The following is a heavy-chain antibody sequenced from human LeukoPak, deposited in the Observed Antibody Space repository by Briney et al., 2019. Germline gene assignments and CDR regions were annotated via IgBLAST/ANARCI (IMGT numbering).Heavy chain of an antibody. CDR1: GGTFSSYA. CDR3: ARGLLEWLYFDY. D-gene: IGHD3-3*01. CDR2: IIPIFGTA. J-gene: IGHJ4*02. V-gene: IGHV1-69*05. Sequence: PVKVSCKASGGTFSSYAISWVRQAPGQGLEWMGGIIPIFGTANYAQKLQGRVTITTDESTSTAYMELSSLRSEDTAVYYCARGLLEWLYFDYWGQGTLVTVSS.